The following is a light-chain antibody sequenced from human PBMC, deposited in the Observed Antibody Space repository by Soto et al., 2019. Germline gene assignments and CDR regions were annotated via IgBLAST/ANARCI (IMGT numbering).Light chain of an antibody. CDR3: QQCAFSPRT. CDR2: DAS. CDR1: QTVGNNY. J-gene: IGKJ4*02. Sequence: EIVLTQSPDTLSLSPGERATLSCRASQTVGNNYLAWYQQRPGQAPRLLIYDASSRATGIPDRFIGSGSGTDFTLTISRLEHEDFAVYYWQQCAFSPRTFGEGTKVEVK. V-gene: IGKV3-20*01.